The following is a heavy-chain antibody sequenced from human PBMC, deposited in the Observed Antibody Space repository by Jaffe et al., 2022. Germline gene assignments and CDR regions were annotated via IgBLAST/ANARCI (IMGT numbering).Heavy chain of an antibody. J-gene: IGHJ5*02. CDR3: AKGSAVAATVSWFDP. V-gene: IGHV3-23*01. CDR2: ISGSGGTT. D-gene: IGHD2-15*01. Sequence: EVQLLESGGGLVQPGGSLRLSCAASGFTFSSYAMSWVRQAPGKGLEWVSAISGSGGTTYYADSVKGRFTISRDNSKNTLSLQMNSLRAEDTAVYYCAKGSAVAATVSWFDPWGQGTLVTVSS. CDR1: GFTFSSYA.